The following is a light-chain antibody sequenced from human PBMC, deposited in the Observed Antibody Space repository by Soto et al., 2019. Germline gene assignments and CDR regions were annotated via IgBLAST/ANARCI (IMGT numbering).Light chain of an antibody. V-gene: IGKV1-5*03. CDR3: QQYKSYSRT. CDR1: QSISDW. Sequence: DILMTQSPSPLSASIGDRVTITCRASQSISDWLAWFQQKPGMAPKLLISQASYLESGVPSRFSGSGSGTEFTLTISSLQPDDFATFYCQQYKSYSRTFGQGTKVEIK. J-gene: IGKJ1*01. CDR2: QAS.